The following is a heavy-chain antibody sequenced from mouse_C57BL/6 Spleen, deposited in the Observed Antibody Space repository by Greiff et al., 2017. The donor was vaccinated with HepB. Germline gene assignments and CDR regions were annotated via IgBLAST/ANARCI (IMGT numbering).Heavy chain of an antibody. Sequence: EVQLQQSGPELVKPGASVKMSCKASGYTFTDYNMHWVKQSHGKSLEWIGYINPNNGGTSYNQKFKGKATLTVNKSYSTAYMELRSLTSEESAVYYCARGATVVALDYWGQGTTLTVSS. CDR2: INPNNGGT. CDR3: ARGATVVALDY. CDR1: GYTFTDYN. V-gene: IGHV1-22*01. J-gene: IGHJ2*01. D-gene: IGHD1-1*01.